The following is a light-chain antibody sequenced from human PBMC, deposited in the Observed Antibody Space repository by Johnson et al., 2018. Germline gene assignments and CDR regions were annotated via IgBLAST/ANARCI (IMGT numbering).Light chain of an antibody. J-gene: IGLJ1*01. V-gene: IGLV1-51*02. CDR1: SSNIGNNY. Sequence: QSVLTQPPSVSAAPGQKVTISCSGSSSNIGNNYVSWYQQLPGTAPKLLIYENNKRPSGIPDRFSGSKSGTSATLGITGLQTGDEADYYCATWYSSLSAGNVFGTGTKFTVL. CDR2: ENN. CDR3: ATWYSSLSAGNV.